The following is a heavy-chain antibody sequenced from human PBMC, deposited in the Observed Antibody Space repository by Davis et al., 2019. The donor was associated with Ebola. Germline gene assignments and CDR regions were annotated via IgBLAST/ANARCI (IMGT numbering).Heavy chain of an antibody. Sequence: SETLSLTCTASGSSISSSSYFWGWIRQPPGKGLEWIATIYYGGNTYYNPSLKSRITISVDTSKNQFSLKLSSVTATDTAVYYCARHIRRRDGYNPVYFDYWGQGNLVTVSS. CDR2: IYYGGNT. D-gene: IGHD5-24*01. J-gene: IGHJ4*02. V-gene: IGHV4-39*01. CDR3: ARHIRRRDGYNPVYFDY. CDR1: GSSISSSSYF.